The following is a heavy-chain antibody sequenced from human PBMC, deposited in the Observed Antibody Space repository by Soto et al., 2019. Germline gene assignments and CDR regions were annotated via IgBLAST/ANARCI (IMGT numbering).Heavy chain of an antibody. V-gene: IGHV3-23*01. D-gene: IGHD3-16*01. CDR1: GFTFSSYA. CDR2: VSRAGTYT. Sequence: EVQLLESGGDVVRPGGSLRLSCAASGFTFSSYAMGWVRHALGKGLEWVAGVSRAGTYTFYADSVRGWFSISRDNSRDIGDLYMNALRGDETAGYFCVKSTVTEDVGESWGHGTLVSVSS. CDR3: VKSTVTEDVGES. J-gene: IGHJ4*03.